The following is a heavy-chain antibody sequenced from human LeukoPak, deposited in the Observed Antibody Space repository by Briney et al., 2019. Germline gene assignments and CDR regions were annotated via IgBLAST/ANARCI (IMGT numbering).Heavy chain of an antibody. CDR3: ARDRIAVAGNDY. Sequence: PGGSLRLSCVGSGFTFSSYWMSWVRQAPGKGLEWVANIKQDGSEKYYVDSVKGRFTISRDNAKNSLYLQMNSLRAEDTAVYYCARDRIAVAGNDYWGQGTLVTVSS. CDR2: IKQDGSEK. V-gene: IGHV3-7*01. J-gene: IGHJ4*02. CDR1: GFTFSSYW. D-gene: IGHD6-19*01.